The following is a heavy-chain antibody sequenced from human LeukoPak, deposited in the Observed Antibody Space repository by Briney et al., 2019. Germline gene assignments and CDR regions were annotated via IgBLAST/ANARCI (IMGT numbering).Heavy chain of an antibody. Sequence: GGSLRLSCAASGFIFSRYWMHWVRQAPGKGLVWVSRINSDGSSTTYADSVKGRFTISRDNAKNTLYLEMDSLRAEDTAVYYCARDVSSAYYFDYWGRGTLVTVSS. CDR1: GFIFSRYW. CDR3: ARDVSSAYYFDY. CDR2: INSDGSST. J-gene: IGHJ4*02. V-gene: IGHV3-74*01. D-gene: IGHD3-22*01.